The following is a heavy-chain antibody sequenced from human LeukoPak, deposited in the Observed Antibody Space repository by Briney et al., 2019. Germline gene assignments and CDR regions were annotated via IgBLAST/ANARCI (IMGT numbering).Heavy chain of an antibody. CDR2: IYYSGST. D-gene: IGHD2-21*02. CDR3: ARVGTYCGGDCYYFDY. V-gene: IGHV4-59*08. CDR1: GGSISSYS. J-gene: IGHJ4*02. Sequence: SETLSLTCTVSGGSISSYSWSWIRQPPGKGLEWIGYIYYSGSTNYNPSLKSRVTISVDTSKNQFSLKLSSVTAADTAVYYCARVGTYCGGDCYYFDYWGQGTLVTVSS.